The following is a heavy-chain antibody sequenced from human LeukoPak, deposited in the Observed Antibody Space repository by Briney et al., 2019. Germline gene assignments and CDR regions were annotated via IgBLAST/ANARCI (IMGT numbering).Heavy chain of an antibody. CDR2: INHSGST. D-gene: IGHD6-13*01. Sequence: SETLSLTCAVYGGSFSGYYWSWIRQPPGKGLEWIGEINHSGSTNYNPSLKSRVTISVDTSKNQFSLKLSSVTAADTAVYYCTFAQQLVLIWGQGTLVTVPS. CDR1: GGSFSGYY. J-gene: IGHJ4*02. V-gene: IGHV4-34*01. CDR3: TFAQQLVLI.